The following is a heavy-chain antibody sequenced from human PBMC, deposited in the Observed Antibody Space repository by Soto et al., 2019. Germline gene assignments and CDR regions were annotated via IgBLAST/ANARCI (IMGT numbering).Heavy chain of an antibody. CDR3: TTGWSSKDY. V-gene: IGHV3-15*01. CDR2: IKNKADGGTT. J-gene: IGHJ4*02. D-gene: IGHD2-2*01. Sequence: EVQLVESGGGLVKPGGSLRLSCAASGFIFSNAWMTWVRQAPGKGLEWVGRIKNKADGGTTDFAAPVKGRFFISRDASKNKLYLQMNSLKAEDTAVYFCTTGWSSKDYWGQGTLVTVSS. CDR1: GFIFSNAW.